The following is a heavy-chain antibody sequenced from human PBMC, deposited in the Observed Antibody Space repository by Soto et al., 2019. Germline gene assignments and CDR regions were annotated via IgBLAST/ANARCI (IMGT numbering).Heavy chain of an antibody. CDR1: GYTFTSYG. CDR3: AREGDSADYYYYAGMDV. J-gene: IGHJ6*02. D-gene: IGHD3-10*01. CDR2: ISAYNGNT. Sequence: ASVKACCKASGYTFTSYGISSVRQSPGQGLEWMGWISAYNGNTNYAQTLQGRVTMTTDTSTNTAYMELRSLRSDDTAVYYCAREGDSADYYYYAGMDVWGQGTTVTVSS. V-gene: IGHV1-18*01.